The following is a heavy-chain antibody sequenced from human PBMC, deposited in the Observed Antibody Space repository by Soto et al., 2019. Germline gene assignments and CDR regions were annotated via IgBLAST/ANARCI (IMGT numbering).Heavy chain of an antibody. V-gene: IGHV1-46*01. CDR2: INPGGGST. D-gene: IGHD4-4*01. CDR1: GYTFPSYK. CDR3: ARAYSGRGSPDY. J-gene: IGHJ4*02. Sequence: QVQLVQSGAEVKKPGASVKISCKASGYTFPSYKMHWVRQAPGQGLEWVGIINPGGGSTSYAQKFQGRVTMTRDTSTSTVYMDLSSLRSEDTAVYFCARAYSGRGSPDYWGQGTLVTVSS.